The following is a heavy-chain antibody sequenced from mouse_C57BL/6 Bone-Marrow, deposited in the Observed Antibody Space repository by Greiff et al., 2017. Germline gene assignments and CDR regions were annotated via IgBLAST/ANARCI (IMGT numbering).Heavy chain of an antibody. CDR1: GYTFTSYW. D-gene: IGHD1-1*01. J-gene: IGHJ1*03. CDR3: ARGKTTVVPYWYFDV. Sequence: VQLQQPGAELVKPGASVKLSCKASGYTFTSYWMHWVKQRPGQGLEWIGMIHPNSGSTNYNEKFKSKATLTVDKSSSTAYMQLSSLTSEDSAVYYCARGKTTVVPYWYFDVWGTGTTVTVSS. CDR2: IHPNSGST. V-gene: IGHV1-64*01.